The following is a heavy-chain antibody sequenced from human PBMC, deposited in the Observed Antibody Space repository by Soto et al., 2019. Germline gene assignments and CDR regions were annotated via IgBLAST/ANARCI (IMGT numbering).Heavy chain of an antibody. CDR2: IYHSGSP. J-gene: IGHJ5*02. V-gene: IGHV4-4*02. CDR1: GGSISSGTW. Sequence: QVQLQESGPGLVKPSGTLSLTCAVSGGSISSGTWWSWVRQSPGRGLEWIGEIYHSGSPNYNPSLTSRVTMSVDKSKNLFSLSLSSVTAADSALYYCARRIAAAPNWFEPWGQGTLVTVSS. CDR3: ARRIAAAPNWFEP. D-gene: IGHD6-25*01.